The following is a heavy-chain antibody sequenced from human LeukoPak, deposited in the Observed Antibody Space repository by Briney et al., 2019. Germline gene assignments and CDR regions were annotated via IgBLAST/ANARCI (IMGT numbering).Heavy chain of an antibody. CDR3: ARVPSIPRGFDP. V-gene: IGHV1-18*01. D-gene: IGHD2-2*01. J-gene: IGHJ5*02. Sequence: ASVKVSGKASGYTFTSYGISWVRQAPGQGLEWMGWISAYNGNTNDAQKLQGRVTMTTDTSTSTAYMELRSLRSDDTAVYYCARVPSIPRGFDPWGQGTLVTVSS. CDR2: ISAYNGNT. CDR1: GYTFTSYG.